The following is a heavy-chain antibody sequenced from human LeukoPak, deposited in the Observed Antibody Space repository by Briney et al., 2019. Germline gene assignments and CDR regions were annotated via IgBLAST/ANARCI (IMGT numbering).Heavy chain of an antibody. V-gene: IGHV1-2*02. CDR1: GYTFTGYY. Sequence: ASVKVSCKASGYTFTGYYMHWVRQAPGQGLEWMGWINPNSGGTNYAQKFQGRVTTTRDTSISTAYMELSRLRSDDTAVYYCARDLKGSYCFRDWGQGTLVTVSS. CDR3: ARDLKGSYCFRD. D-gene: IGHD1-26*01. CDR2: INPNSGGT. J-gene: IGHJ4*02.